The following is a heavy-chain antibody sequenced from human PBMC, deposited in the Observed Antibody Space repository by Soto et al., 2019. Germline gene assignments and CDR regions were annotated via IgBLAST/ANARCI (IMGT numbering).Heavy chain of an antibody. CDR3: ARREIQGPIDY. CDR2: IYYSGTT. Sequence: QVQLQESGPGLVKPSDTLSLTCAVSGYSISSSNWWGWIRQPPGKGLEWIGYIYYSGTTYYNPSLKSXVTXSXVPSKNHFSLKLTSVTAVDTAVYYCARREIQGPIDYWGQGTLVTVSS. J-gene: IGHJ4*02. CDR1: GYSISSSNW. V-gene: IGHV4-28*01. D-gene: IGHD1-26*01.